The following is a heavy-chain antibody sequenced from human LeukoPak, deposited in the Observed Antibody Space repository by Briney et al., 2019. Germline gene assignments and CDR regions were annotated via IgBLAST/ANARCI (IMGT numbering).Heavy chain of an antibody. CDR2: IIPSFGAA. J-gene: IGHJ4*02. D-gene: IGHD5-18*01. CDR3: ARDPRTSGYSYGLGY. V-gene: IGHV1-69*01. Sequence: ASVKVSCKASGGTFSNYAISSVRQTPGQGLGWMVDIIPSFGAANYSQKFQGRVTITADESTSTAYMELSSLRSEDTAIYYCARDPRTSGYSYGLGYWGQGTLVTVSS. CDR1: GGTFSNYA.